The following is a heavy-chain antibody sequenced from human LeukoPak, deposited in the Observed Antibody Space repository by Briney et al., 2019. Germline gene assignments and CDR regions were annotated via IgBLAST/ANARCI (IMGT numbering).Heavy chain of an antibody. CDR3: ARDLSPTGCDP. V-gene: IGHV1-69*05. CDR2: IIPIFGTA. D-gene: IGHD3-16*02. Sequence: SVTVSCTASGGTFSSYAISWVRQAPGQGLEWMGGIIPIFGTANYAQKFQGRVTITTDESTSTAYMELSSLRCEDTAVYYCARDLSPTGCDPWGQGTLVTVSS. J-gene: IGHJ5*02. CDR1: GGTFSSYA.